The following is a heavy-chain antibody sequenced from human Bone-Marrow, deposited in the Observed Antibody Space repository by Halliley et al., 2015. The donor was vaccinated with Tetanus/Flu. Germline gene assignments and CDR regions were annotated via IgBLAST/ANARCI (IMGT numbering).Heavy chain of an antibody. CDR1: GGSLSSGSHY. J-gene: IGHJ6*02. CDR3: ARGLGMDV. Sequence: TLSLTCTVSGGSLSSGSHYWGWIRQPPGKGLEWIGSIHYSGSIYYNPSLKSRVTISVDTSKNQFSLKLSSVTAADRAVYYCARGLGMDVWGQGTTVTVSS. CDR2: IHYSGSI. V-gene: IGHV4-39*01.